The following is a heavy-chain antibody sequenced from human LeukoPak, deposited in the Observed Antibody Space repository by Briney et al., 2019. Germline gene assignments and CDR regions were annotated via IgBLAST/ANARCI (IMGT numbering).Heavy chain of an antibody. V-gene: IGHV4-4*02. Sequence: PSETLSLTCAVSGGSISSSNWWRWVRQPPGKGLEWIGEIYHSGSTNYNPSLKSRVTISVDKSKNQFSLKLSSVTAADTAVYYCAREPRNYGSGSSYGMDVWGQGTTVTVSS. CDR2: IYHSGST. CDR1: GGSISSSNW. J-gene: IGHJ6*02. D-gene: IGHD3-10*01. CDR3: AREPRNYGSGSSYGMDV.